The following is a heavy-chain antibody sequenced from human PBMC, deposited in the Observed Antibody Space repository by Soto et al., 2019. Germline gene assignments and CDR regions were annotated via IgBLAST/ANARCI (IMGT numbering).Heavy chain of an antibody. Sequence: QVQLVQSGAEVKKPGSSVKVSCKASGGTFSSYSLSWVRQAPGQGLAWMGGIIPIFGTANYAQKFQGRVTITADESTSTAYMELSILRSEDTAVYYCSIEYSSSHPYYPIVYWGQGTLVTVS. J-gene: IGHJ4*02. CDR1: GGTFSSYS. CDR2: IIPIFGTA. D-gene: IGHD6-6*01. V-gene: IGHV1-69*01. CDR3: SIEYSSSHPYYPIVY.